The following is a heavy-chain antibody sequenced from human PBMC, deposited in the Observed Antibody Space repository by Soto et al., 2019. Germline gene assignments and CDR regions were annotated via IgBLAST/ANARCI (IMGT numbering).Heavy chain of an antibody. J-gene: IGHJ6*02. CDR1: GYSFTSYW. V-gene: IGHV5-10-1*01. CDR3: ASKTGYCSSTSCPHWVWEDGMDV. Sequence: HGESLKISCKGSGYSFTSYWISWVRQMPGKGLEWMGRIDPSDSYTNYSPSFQGHVTISADKSISTAYLQWSSLKASDTAMYYCASKTGYCSSTSCPHWVWEDGMDVWGQGTTVTVSS. D-gene: IGHD2-2*01. CDR2: IDPSDSYT.